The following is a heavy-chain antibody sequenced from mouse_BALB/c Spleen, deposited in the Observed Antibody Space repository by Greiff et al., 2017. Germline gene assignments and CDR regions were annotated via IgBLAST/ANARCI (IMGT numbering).Heavy chain of an antibody. CDR2: INPSTGYT. D-gene: IGHD2-14*01. CDR1: GYTFTSYW. CDR3: ARRYRYDRAMDY. Sequence: QVQLQQSGAELAKPGASVKMSCKASGYTFTSYWMHWVKQRPGQGLEWIGYINPSTGYTEYNQKFKDKATLTADKSSSTAYMQLSSLTSEDSAVYDCARRYRYDRAMDYWGQGTSVTVSA. V-gene: IGHV1-7*01. J-gene: IGHJ4*01.